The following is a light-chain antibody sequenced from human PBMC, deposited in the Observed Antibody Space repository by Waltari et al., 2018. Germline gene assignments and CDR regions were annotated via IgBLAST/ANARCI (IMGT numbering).Light chain of an antibody. V-gene: IGLV2-23*02. CDR3: CSYAASSTWV. CDR1: SSDVGNYNL. CDR2: EVA. Sequence: QSALTQPASVSGSPGQSITISCTGTSSDVGNYNLVSWYQQHPGKAPKLLIYEVATRSSAVTNRFSGSKSGNTASLTISGLQAEDEADYYCCSYAASSTWVFGGGTKLTVL. J-gene: IGLJ3*02.